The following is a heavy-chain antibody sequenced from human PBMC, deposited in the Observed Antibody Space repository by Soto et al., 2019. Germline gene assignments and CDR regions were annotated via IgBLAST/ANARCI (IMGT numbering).Heavy chain of an antibody. Sequence: SETLSLTCAVSGASMNNFYCSWIRQAPGKGLEYIGWVYYNGSTNYNPSLKSRLSISLDTSKNQISLKLNSVTAADTAVYYCARSGHTFGGVVWGQGILVTVSS. CDR2: VYYNGST. V-gene: IGHV4-59*01. CDR1: GASMNNFY. J-gene: IGHJ4*02. CDR3: ARSGHTFGGVV. D-gene: IGHD3-16*01.